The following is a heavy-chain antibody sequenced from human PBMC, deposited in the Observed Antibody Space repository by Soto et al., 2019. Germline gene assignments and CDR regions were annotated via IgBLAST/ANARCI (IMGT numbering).Heavy chain of an antibody. Sequence: GGSLRLPCAASGFTFSSYGMHWVRQAPGKGLEWVAVISYDGSNKYYADSVKGRFTISRDNSKNTLYLQMNSLRAEDTAVYYCAKGASYYYDSSGYFDYWGQGTLVTVSS. CDR3: AKGASYYYDSSGYFDY. J-gene: IGHJ4*02. CDR2: ISYDGSNK. D-gene: IGHD3-22*01. V-gene: IGHV3-30*18. CDR1: GFTFSSYG.